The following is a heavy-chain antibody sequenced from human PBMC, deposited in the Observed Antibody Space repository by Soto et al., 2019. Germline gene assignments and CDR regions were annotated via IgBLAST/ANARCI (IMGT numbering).Heavy chain of an antibody. D-gene: IGHD4-17*01. Sequence: GGSLRLSCAASGFTFSSYSMNWVRQAPGKGLEWVSYISGGGSAIYYADSVKGRFTISRDHAKNSLYLQMNSLRAEDTAVYYCARDIRVYGGYGPFDYWGQGTLVTVSS. CDR3: ARDIRVYGGYGPFDY. CDR1: GFTFSSYS. V-gene: IGHV3-48*01. CDR2: ISGGGSAI. J-gene: IGHJ4*02.